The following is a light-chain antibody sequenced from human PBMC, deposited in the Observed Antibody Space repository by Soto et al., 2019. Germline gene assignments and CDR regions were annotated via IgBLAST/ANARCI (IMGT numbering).Light chain of an antibody. Sequence: QSVLTQPASVSGSPGQSITISCTGTSSDVGGYNYVSWYQQHPGKAPKLMIYEVSNRPSGVSNRFSGSKSGNTASLTISGLQAEHEADYYCSSYTSSSTYVVFGGGPKLTVL. V-gene: IGLV2-14*01. CDR2: EVS. CDR1: SSDVGGYNY. CDR3: SSYTSSSTYVV. J-gene: IGLJ2*01.